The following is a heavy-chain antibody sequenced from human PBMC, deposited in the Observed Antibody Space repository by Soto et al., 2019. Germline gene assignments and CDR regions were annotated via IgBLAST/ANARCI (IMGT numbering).Heavy chain of an antibody. J-gene: IGHJ3*02. V-gene: IGHV4-31*03. Sequence: QVQLQESGPGLVKPSQTLSLTCTVSGGSISSGGYYWSWIRQHPGKGLEWIGYIYYSGSTCYNPSLQSRVTLSVDPSNNPFFLKLRYVTAAATAVYYCARGHYSSGYASDIWGQGTMVTVSS. D-gene: IGHD3-22*01. CDR3: ARGHYSSGYASDI. CDR1: GGSISSGGYY. CDR2: IYYSGST.